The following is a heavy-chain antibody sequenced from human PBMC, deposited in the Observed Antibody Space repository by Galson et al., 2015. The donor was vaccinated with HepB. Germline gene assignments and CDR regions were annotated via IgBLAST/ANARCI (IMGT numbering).Heavy chain of an antibody. CDR3: ARAPSSGWYIDY. Sequence: SLRLSCAASGFTFSNYNMNWVRQAPGKGLEWVSSIRSVSSPITYADSVKGRFTISRDNAENSLYLQMNSLRAEDTAVYYCARAPSSGWYIDYWGQGTLVTVSS. D-gene: IGHD6-19*01. V-gene: IGHV3-21*01. CDR2: IRSVSSPI. CDR1: GFTFSNYN. J-gene: IGHJ4*02.